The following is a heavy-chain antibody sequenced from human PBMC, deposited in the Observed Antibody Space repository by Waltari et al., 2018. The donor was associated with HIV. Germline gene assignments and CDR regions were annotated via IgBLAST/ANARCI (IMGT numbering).Heavy chain of an antibody. V-gene: IGHV3-53*02. CDR2: LYGDGTT. CDR1: GTLVSDNY. Sequence: EVQLVQSGGGVVSPEESVRLSCAVSGTLVSDNYMSWIRQAPGKGLECVAVLYGDGTTYYADSVKGRFVVSRDKAKNMFFLQMDYPRGADSATYFCARGIRYYAPWGQGVLVSVS. CDR3: ARGIRYYAP. D-gene: IGHD3-3*01. J-gene: IGHJ5*02.